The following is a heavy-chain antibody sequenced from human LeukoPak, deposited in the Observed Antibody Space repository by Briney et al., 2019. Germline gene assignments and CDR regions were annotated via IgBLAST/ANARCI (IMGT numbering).Heavy chain of an antibody. CDR1: GFTFSSYA. D-gene: IGHD2-21*02. J-gene: IGHJ6*02. Sequence: GGSLRLSCAASGFTFSSYAMSWVRQAPGKGLEWVSAISGSGGSTYYADSVKGRFTISRDNSKNTLYLQMNSLRAEDTAVYYCAKDGPCCGDCYNYYYGMDVWGQGTTVTVSS. V-gene: IGHV3-23*01. CDR2: ISGSGGST. CDR3: AKDGPCCGDCYNYYYGMDV.